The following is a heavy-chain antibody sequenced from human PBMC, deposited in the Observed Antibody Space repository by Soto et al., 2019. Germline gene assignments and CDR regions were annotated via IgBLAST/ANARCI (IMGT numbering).Heavy chain of an antibody. J-gene: IGHJ4*02. CDR1: GGTFSSYT. CDR2: SIPILDIA. V-gene: IGHV1-69*08. D-gene: IGHD2-2*01. CDR3: ARDTTGGYFDY. Sequence: QVQLVQSGAEVKKPGSSVKVSCKASGGTFSSYTISWVRQAPGQGLEWMGRSIPILDIANYAQKFQGRVTITADKSTSTAYMELISLRSEDTAVYYCARDTTGGYFDYWGQGTLVTVSS.